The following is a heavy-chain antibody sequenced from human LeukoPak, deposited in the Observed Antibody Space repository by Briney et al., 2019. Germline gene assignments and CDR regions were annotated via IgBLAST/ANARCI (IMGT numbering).Heavy chain of an antibody. J-gene: IGHJ4*02. V-gene: IGHV3-21*01. CDR2: ISSSSSYI. CDR3: ARDGGYYYDSSGYFDY. D-gene: IGHD3-22*01. Sequence: GRSLRLSCAASGFTFSSYSMNWVRQAPGKGLEWVSSISSSSSYIYYADSVKGRFTISRDNAKNSLYLQMNSLRAEDTAVYYCARDGGYYYDSSGYFDYWGQGTLVTVSS. CDR1: GFTFSSYS.